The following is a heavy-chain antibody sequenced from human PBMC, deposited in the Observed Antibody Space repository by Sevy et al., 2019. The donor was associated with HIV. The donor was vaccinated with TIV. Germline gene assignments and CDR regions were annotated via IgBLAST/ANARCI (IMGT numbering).Heavy chain of an antibody. CDR1: GGSSSTYY. J-gene: IGHJ6*02. Sequence: SETLSLTCAVYGGSSSTYYCTWIRQPPGKGLEWIGEINQDGRINFNPSLKSRVTLSVDTSKSQFSLKLTSVTAADTAVYFCGRHHYGPGRSFYYYGMDVWGQGTTVTVSS. V-gene: IGHV4-34*01. CDR2: INQDGRI. D-gene: IGHD3-10*01. CDR3: GRHHYGPGRSFYYYGMDV.